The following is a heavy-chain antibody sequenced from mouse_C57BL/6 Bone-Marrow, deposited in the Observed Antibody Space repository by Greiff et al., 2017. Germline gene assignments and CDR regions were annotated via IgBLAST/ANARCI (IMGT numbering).Heavy chain of an antibody. CDR1: GYTFTSYG. J-gene: IGHJ1*03. V-gene: IGHV1-81*01. D-gene: IGHD1-1*01. Sequence: QVQLQQSGAELARPGASVKLSCKASGYTFTSYGISWVKQRTGQGLEWIGEIYPRSGNTYYNEKFKGKATLTADKSSSTAYMELRSLTSEDPAVYFCASDYYYGSTRSYWYFDVWGTGTTVTVSS. CDR3: ASDYYYGSTRSYWYFDV. CDR2: IYPRSGNT.